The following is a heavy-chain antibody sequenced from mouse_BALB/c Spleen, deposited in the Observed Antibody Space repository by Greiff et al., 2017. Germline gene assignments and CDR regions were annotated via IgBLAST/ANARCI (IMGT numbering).Heavy chain of an antibody. V-gene: IGHV1-4*02. Sequence: QVQLKESAAELARPGASVKMSCKASGYTFTSYTMHWVKQRPGQGLEWIGYINPSSGYTEYNQKFKDKTTLTADKSSSTAYMQLSSLTSEDSAVYYCARGRYLDYWGQGTTLTVSS. J-gene: IGHJ2*01. D-gene: IGHD6-1*01. CDR2: INPSSGYT. CDR3: ARGRYLDY. CDR1: GYTFTSYT.